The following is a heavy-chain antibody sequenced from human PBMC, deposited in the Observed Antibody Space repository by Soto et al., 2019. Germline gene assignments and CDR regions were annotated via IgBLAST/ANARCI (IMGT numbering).Heavy chain of an antibody. CDR1: GGSISSGGYY. Sequence: SETLSLTCTVSGGSISSGGYYWSWIRQHPGKGLEWIGYIYNSGSTYYNPSLKSRVNISVDTSKNQFSLKLSSVTAADTAVYYCARVVEDIVAVVAAHGPWFDPSGQGTLVTVSS. V-gene: IGHV4-31*03. D-gene: IGHD2-15*01. J-gene: IGHJ5*02. CDR2: IYNSGST. CDR3: ARVVEDIVAVVAAHGPWFDP.